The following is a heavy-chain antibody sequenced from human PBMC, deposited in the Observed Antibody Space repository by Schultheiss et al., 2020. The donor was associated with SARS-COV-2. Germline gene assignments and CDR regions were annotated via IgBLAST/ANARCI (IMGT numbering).Heavy chain of an antibody. V-gene: IGHV3-7*03. CDR2: IKQDGSEK. CDR3: ARDKKWEGGMDV. CDR1: GFTFSSYG. Sequence: GGSLRLSCAASGFTFSSYGMHWVRQAPGKGLEWVANIKQDGSEKYYVDSVKGRFTISRDNAKNSLYLQMNSLRAEDTAVYYCARDKKWEGGMDVWGQGTTVTVSS. J-gene: IGHJ6*02. D-gene: IGHD1-26*01.